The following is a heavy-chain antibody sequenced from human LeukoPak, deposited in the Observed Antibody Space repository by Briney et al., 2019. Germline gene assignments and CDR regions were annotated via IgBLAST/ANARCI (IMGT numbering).Heavy chain of an antibody. CDR2: IYTSGST. CDR1: GGSISGYY. CDR3: AREDRYCSGGSCYS. Sequence: SETLSLTCTVSGGSISGYYWSWIRQPAGKGLEWIGRIYTSGSTNYNPSLKSRIIISVDTSKNQFSLELSSVTAADTAVYYCAREDRYCSGGSCYSWGQGTLVTVSS. V-gene: IGHV4-4*07. D-gene: IGHD2-15*01. J-gene: IGHJ4*02.